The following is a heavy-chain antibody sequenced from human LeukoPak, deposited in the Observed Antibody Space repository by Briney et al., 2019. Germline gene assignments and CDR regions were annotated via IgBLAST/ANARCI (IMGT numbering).Heavy chain of an antibody. V-gene: IGHV4-59*01. CDR1: GGSISSYY. CDR3: ARVLCGGGSCLFDY. D-gene: IGHD2-15*01. J-gene: IGHJ4*02. CDR2: IYYSGST. Sequence: SETLSLTCTVSGGSISSYYWSWIRQPPGKGLEWIGYIYYSGSTNYNPSLKSRVTISVDTSKNQFSLKLSSVTAADTAGYYCARVLCGGGSCLFDYWGQGTLVTVSS.